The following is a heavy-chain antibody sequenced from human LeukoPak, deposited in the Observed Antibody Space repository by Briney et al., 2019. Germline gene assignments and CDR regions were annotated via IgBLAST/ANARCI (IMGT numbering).Heavy chain of an antibody. V-gene: IGHV4-30-4*01. J-gene: IGHJ4*02. D-gene: IGHD3-22*01. CDR3: ARLQGGRSGYYPFDY. CDR1: GGSISSGDYY. CDR2: IYNSGSP. Sequence: SQTLSLTCTVSGGSISSGDYYWSWIRQPPGKGLEWIGYIYNSGSPYYNPSLKSRVTISVDTSKNQFSLKLSSVTAADTAVYYCARLQGGRSGYYPFDYWGQGTLVTVSS.